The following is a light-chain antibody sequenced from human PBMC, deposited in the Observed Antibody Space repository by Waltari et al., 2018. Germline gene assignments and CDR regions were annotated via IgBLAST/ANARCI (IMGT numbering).Light chain of an antibody. CDR1: SSDVGGYNY. V-gene: IGLV2-11*01. CDR2: DVS. Sequence: QSALTQPRSVSGSPGQSVTISCTGTSSDVGGYNYVSWYQQHQVKAPKHMIYDVSSRPPGVPARFSGSKSGNTASLTISGLQAEDEADYYCCSYAGSYTLVFGGGTKLTVL. J-gene: IGLJ2*01. CDR3: CSYAGSYTLV.